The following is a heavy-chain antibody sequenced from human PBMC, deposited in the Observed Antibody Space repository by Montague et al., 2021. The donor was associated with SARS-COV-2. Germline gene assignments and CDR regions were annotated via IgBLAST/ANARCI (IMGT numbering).Heavy chain of an antibody. Sequence: SETLSLTCAVYGWSFSGYYWSWIRQPPGKGLEWIGEINHSGSTNYNPSLKSRVTISVDTSKNQFSLKLSSVTAADTAVYYCARGRVVGALAFYYYYGMDVWGQGTTVTVSS. D-gene: IGHD1-26*01. CDR1: GWSFSGYY. CDR2: INHSGST. J-gene: IGHJ6*02. V-gene: IGHV4-34*01. CDR3: ARGRVVGALAFYYYYGMDV.